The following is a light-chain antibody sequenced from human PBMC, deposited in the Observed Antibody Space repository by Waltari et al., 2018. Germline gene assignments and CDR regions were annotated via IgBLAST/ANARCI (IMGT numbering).Light chain of an antibody. CDR3: QHLNNYPLS. J-gene: IGKJ4*01. Sequence: DIQLTQSPSFLSASVGDRVTITCRASQGISSYLAWYQQKPGRAPKILIYAASTLQRGVPSRFSGSGSGTEFTLAISSLQTEDFATYYCQHLNNYPLSFGGGTKVEIK. V-gene: IGKV1-9*01. CDR2: AAS. CDR1: QGISSY.